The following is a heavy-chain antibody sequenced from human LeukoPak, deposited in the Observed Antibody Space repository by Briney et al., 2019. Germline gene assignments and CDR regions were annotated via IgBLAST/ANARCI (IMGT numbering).Heavy chain of an antibody. CDR3: ARESLEDSGYYFIAY. V-gene: IGHV4-59*01. CDR1: GGSISSYY. CDR2: IYYSGST. J-gene: IGHJ4*02. D-gene: IGHD3-22*01. Sequence: SETLSLTCSVSGGSISSYYWSWIRQPPGKGLEWIGYIYYSGSTNYNPSLKSRVTISVDTSKNQFSLKLSSVTAADTAVYYCARESLEDSGYYFIAYWGQGILVTDSS.